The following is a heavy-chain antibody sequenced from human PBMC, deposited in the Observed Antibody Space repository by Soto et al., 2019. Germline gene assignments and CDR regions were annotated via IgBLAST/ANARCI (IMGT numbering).Heavy chain of an antibody. CDR1: GFTFSTYS. J-gene: IGHJ5*02. CDR2: INRAGASI. V-gene: IGHV3-48*02. Sequence: GGSLRLSCAASGFTFSTYSMNWVRQAPGKGLEWVSYINRAGASIFYADFVRGRFTISRDNAKSSLYLQMHSLKDEDTATYYRARDPDWLDPWGQGTLVTVSS. CDR3: ARDPDWLDP.